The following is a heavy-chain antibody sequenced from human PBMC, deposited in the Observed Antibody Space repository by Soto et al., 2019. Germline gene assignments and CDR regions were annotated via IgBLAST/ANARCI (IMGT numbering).Heavy chain of an antibody. CDR3: ARIASAGRGWDV. CDR2: IKQEGREK. CDR1: GFTFSSYW. Sequence: EVQLVESGGGLVQPGGSLRLSCAASGFTFSSYWMSWVRQAPVKGLEWLGNIKQEGREKNNVDFVKGGFTISREKAKNSLYLQMNRLRAEDTAVYYCARIASAGRGWDVWGQGTTVVVSS. J-gene: IGHJ6*02. V-gene: IGHV3-7*01. D-gene: IGHD6-13*01.